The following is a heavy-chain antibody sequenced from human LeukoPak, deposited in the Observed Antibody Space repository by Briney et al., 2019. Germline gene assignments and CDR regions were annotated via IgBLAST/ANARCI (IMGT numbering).Heavy chain of an antibody. V-gene: IGHV3-11*06. CDR3: ARDYSGYDQKDY. D-gene: IGHD5-12*01. Sequence: GGSLRLSCAASGFTFSDYYMSWIRQASGKGREWVSYISSSSSYTNYADSVKGRFTISRDNAKNSLYLQMNSLRAEDTAVYYCARDYSGYDQKDYWGQGTLVTVSS. J-gene: IGHJ4*02. CDR2: ISSSSSYT. CDR1: GFTFSDYY.